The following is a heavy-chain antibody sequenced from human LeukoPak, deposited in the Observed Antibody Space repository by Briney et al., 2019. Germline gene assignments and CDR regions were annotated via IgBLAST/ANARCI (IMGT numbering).Heavy chain of an antibody. CDR2: MNPNSDNT. CDR3: ARGSPPGY. Sequence: ASVKVSCKASGYTFTSYDINWVRQATGQGLEWMGWMNPNSDNTGYAQKFQGRVTITRNTSISTAYMELNILRSEATAVYYCARGSPPGYWGQGTLVTVSS. CDR1: GYTFTSYD. J-gene: IGHJ4*02. V-gene: IGHV1-8*03.